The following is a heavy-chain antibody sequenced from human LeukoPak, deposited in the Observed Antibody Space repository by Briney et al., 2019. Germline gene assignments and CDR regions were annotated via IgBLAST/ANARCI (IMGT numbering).Heavy chain of an antibody. V-gene: IGHV3-21*01. J-gene: IGHJ4*02. CDR2: ISTSSSYI. CDR1: GFTFSSYS. D-gene: IGHD3-22*01. CDR3: ATYYYYDSSQYYFDY. Sequence: GGSLRLSCAASGFTFSSYSMNWVRQAPGKGLEWVSSISTSSSYIYYADSVKGRFSISRDNAKNSLYLQMNSPRAEDTAVYYCATYYYYDSSQYYFDYWGQGTLVTVSS.